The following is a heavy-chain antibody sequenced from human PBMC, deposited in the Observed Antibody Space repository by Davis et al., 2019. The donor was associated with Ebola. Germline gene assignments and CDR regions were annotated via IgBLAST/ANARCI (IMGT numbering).Heavy chain of an antibody. CDR1: GYTFTGYY. CDR3: ARDRVCSGATCYAYFDF. J-gene: IGHJ4*02. CDR2: INPNSGDT. V-gene: IGHV1-2*04. Sequence: AASVKVSCKASGYTFTGYYIHWVRQAPGQPLHLFVWINPNSGDTKYSQKFQGWVTMTRDTPISSAYMELNRLTSDDTAVYYCARDRVCSGATCYAYFDFWGQGTLVTVSS. D-gene: IGHD2-15*01.